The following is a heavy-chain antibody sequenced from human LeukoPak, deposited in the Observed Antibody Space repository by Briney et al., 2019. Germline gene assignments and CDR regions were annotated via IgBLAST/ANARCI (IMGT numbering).Heavy chain of an antibody. J-gene: IGHJ1*01. V-gene: IGHV3-23*01. CDR1: GSPFGGYA. CDR3: AIMHGYYDGSGYWVQ. CDR2: VNGGGDIT. Sequence: PGGSLRLSCAASGSPFGGYAMTWVRQAPGKGLEWVSSVNGGGDITYYRDSVEGRFTISRDNPRNTLYMQMNSLRDEDTAVYYCAIMHGYYDGSGYWVQWGQGTLVTVSS. D-gene: IGHD3-22*01.